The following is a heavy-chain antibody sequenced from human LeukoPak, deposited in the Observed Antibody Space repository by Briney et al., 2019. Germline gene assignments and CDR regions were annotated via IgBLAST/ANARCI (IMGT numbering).Heavy chain of an antibody. CDR2: IYYSGST. Sequence: SETLSLTCTVSGGSISSGDYYWSWIRQPPGKGQEWIGYIYYSGSTYYNPSLKSRVTISVDTSKNQFSLKLSSVTAADTAVYYCARVIAAAAYFDYWGQGTLVTVSS. V-gene: IGHV4-30-4*01. CDR1: GGSISSGDYY. D-gene: IGHD6-13*01. CDR3: ARVIAAAAYFDY. J-gene: IGHJ4*02.